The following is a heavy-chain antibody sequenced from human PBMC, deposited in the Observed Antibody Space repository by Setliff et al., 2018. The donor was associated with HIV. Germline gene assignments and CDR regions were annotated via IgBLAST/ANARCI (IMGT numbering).Heavy chain of an antibody. V-gene: IGHV1-2*02. CDR3: ARDVFAYYYGSGSYIDY. CDR1: GYTFTGYY. Sequence: SVKVSCKASGYTFTGYYMHWVRQAPGQGLEWMGWINPNSGGTNYAQKFQGRVTMTRDTSISTAYMELSRLRSDDTAVYYCARDVFAYYYGSGSYIDYWGQGTLVTVSS. D-gene: IGHD3-10*01. CDR2: INPNSGGT. J-gene: IGHJ4*02.